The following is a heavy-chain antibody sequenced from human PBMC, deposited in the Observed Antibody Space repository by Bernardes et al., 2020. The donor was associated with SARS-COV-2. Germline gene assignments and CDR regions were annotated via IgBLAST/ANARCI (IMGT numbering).Heavy chain of an antibody. CDR2: IYYSGST. CDR3: ARGVVSFFVVTGAFDP. D-gene: IGHD2-21*02. CDR1: GGSISSGGYY. Sequence: SETLSLTCTVSGGSISSGGYYWSWIRQHPGKGLEWIGYIYYSGSTYYNPSLKSRVTISVDTSKNQFSLKLSSVTAADTAVYYCARGVVSFFVVTGAFDPWGQGTLVTVSS. J-gene: IGHJ5*02. V-gene: IGHV4-31*03.